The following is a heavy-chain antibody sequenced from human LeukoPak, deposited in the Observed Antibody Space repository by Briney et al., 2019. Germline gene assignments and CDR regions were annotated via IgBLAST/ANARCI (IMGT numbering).Heavy chain of an antibody. CDR3: ARVPNWEYYFDY. CDR1: GYTFTSYG. J-gene: IGHJ4*02. CDR2: ISGYNGNT. D-gene: IGHD1-26*01. Sequence: ASVKVSCKASGYTFTSYGINWVRQAPGQGLEWMGWISGYNGNTNYAQRFQGRVTMTTDTSTSTAYMELRSLRSDDTAVYYCARVPNWEYYFDYWGQGTLVTVSS. V-gene: IGHV1-18*01.